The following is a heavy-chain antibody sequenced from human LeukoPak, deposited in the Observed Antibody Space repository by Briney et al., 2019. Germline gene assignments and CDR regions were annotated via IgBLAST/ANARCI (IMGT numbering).Heavy chain of an antibody. Sequence: SVKVSSKASGGTFSSYAISWVRQAPGQGLEWMGGIIPIFGTANYAQKFQGRVTITADESTSTAYMELSSLRSEDTAVYYCALGATVTIYYYYGLDVWGKGTTVTVSS. V-gene: IGHV1-69*13. D-gene: IGHD4-17*01. J-gene: IGHJ6*04. CDR3: ALGATVTIYYYYGLDV. CDR1: GGTFSSYA. CDR2: IIPIFGTA.